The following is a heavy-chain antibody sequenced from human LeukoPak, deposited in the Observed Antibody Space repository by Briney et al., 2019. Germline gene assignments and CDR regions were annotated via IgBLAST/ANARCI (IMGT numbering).Heavy chain of an antibody. J-gene: IGHJ4*02. D-gene: IGHD3-22*01. CDR3: ARGLGRSSGYYWEASHYYFDY. Sequence: SETLSLTCTVSGGSISSSSYYWGWIRQPPGKGLEWIGSIYYSGSTYYNPSLKSRVTISVDTSKNQFSLKLSSVTAADTAVYYCARGLGRSSGYYWEASHYYFDYWGQGTLVTVSS. CDR1: GGSISSSSYY. CDR2: IYYSGST. V-gene: IGHV4-39*07.